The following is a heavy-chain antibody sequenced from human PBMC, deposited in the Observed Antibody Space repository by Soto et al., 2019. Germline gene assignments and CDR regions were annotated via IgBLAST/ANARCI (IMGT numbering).Heavy chain of an antibody. CDR1: GGSISSGGYC. CDR2: IYYSGST. Sequence: SETLSLTCTVSGGSISSGGYCWSWIRQHPGKGLEWIGYIYYSGSTYYNPSLKSRVTISVDTSKNQFSLKLSSVTAADTAVYYCARVPDYIWGSYRSMFDDWGQGTLVTVSS. D-gene: IGHD3-16*02. V-gene: IGHV4-31*03. CDR3: ARVPDYIWGSYRSMFDD. J-gene: IGHJ4*02.